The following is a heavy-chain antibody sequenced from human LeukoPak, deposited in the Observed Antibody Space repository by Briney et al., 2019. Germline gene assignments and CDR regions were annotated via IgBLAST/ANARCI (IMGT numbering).Heavy chain of an antibody. V-gene: IGHV4-59*01. CDR3: ARGLPMYSSSSSNYYYYGMDV. D-gene: IGHD6-13*01. Sequence: SETLSLTCTVSGGSISSYYWSWIRQPPGKGLEWIGYIYYSGSTNYNPSLKSRVTISVDTSKNQFSLKLSSVTAADTAVYYCARGLPMYSSSSSNYYYYGMDVWGQGTTVTVSS. CDR1: GGSISSYY. J-gene: IGHJ6*02. CDR2: IYYSGST.